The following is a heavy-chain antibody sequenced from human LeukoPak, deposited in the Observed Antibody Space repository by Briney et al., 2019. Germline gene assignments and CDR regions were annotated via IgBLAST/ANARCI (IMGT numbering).Heavy chain of an antibody. Sequence: GGSLRLSCVASGFTFSSYFMHWIRQAPGEGLMWVSQVSGDETYTNYADSVKGRFTISRDNTKNTLYLQMNSLRAEDTAVYYCARDLAIYDSSGSQWGQGTLVTVSS. CDR3: ARDLAIYDSSGSQ. V-gene: IGHV3-74*01. CDR2: VSGDETYT. D-gene: IGHD3-22*01. CDR1: GFTFSSYF. J-gene: IGHJ4*02.